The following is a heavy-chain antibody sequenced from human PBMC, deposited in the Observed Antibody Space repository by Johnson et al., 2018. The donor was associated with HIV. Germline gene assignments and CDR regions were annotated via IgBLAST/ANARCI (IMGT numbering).Heavy chain of an antibody. CDR2: ISSNGGST. CDR1: GFTFSSYA. CDR3: ARERKEGMATILSDAFDI. Sequence: MLLVESGGGLVQPGGSLRLSCAASGFTFSSYAMHWVRQAPGKGLEYVSAISSNGGSTYYANSVKGRFTISRDNSKNTLYLQMGSLRAEDMAVYYCARERKEGMATILSDAFDIWGQGTMVTVSS. J-gene: IGHJ3*02. D-gene: IGHD5-24*01. V-gene: IGHV3-64*01.